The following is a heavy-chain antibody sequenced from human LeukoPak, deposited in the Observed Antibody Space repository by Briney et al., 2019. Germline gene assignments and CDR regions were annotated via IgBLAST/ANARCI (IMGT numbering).Heavy chain of an antibody. D-gene: IGHD3-22*01. CDR1: GGSISRYY. J-gene: IGHJ4*02. CDR2: FYFSVGT. CDR3: ARGGNYYDNSGLTESEY. Sequence: SETLSLTCTDSGGSISRYYWSWIRQPPGGGLEWIGFFYFSVGTNYSPSLKSRVTISVDKAKNQFSLKLSSVTAADAAVYYCARGGNYYDNSGLTESEYWGQGTLVTVSS. V-gene: IGHV4-59*01.